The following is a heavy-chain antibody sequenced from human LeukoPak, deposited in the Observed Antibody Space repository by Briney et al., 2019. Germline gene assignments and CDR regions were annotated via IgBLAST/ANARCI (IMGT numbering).Heavy chain of an antibody. CDR1: GFTFSNYG. J-gene: IGHJ4*02. CDR3: ARDMGTRGYVWYFDY. V-gene: IGHV3-33*01. D-gene: IGHD5-12*01. Sequence: GGSLRLSCAASGFTFSNYGMHWVRQAPGKGLEWVAVMWYDGSYKYYADSVKGRFTISRDNSKNTLYLQMNSLRAEDTAAYYCARDMGTRGYVWYFDYWGQGTLVTVSS. CDR2: MWYDGSYK.